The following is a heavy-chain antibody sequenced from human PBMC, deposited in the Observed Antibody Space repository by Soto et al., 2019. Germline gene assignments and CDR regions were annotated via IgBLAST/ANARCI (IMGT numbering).Heavy chain of an antibody. J-gene: IGHJ5*02. Sequence: KTSETLSLTCAVSGYSISSGYYWGWIRQPPGKGLEWIGSMYHSGNTYYNPSLKSRVTISVDTSKNQFSLKLSSVTAADTAVYYCARDLSSSSENWFDPWGQGILVTVSS. V-gene: IGHV4-38-2*02. D-gene: IGHD6-6*01. CDR3: ARDLSSSSENWFDP. CDR2: MYHSGNT. CDR1: GYSISSGYY.